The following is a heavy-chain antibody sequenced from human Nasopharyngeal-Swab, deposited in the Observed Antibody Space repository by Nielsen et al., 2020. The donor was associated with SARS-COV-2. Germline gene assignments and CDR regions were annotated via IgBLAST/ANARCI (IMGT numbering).Heavy chain of an antibody. CDR2: ISSSSTYI. Sequence: GESLKISCAASGFTFSTYNMNWVRQAPGKGLEWVSSISSSSTYIYYADSVKGRFTISRDNAKNTLYLQMNSLRAEDTAVYYCSRDPFGAMVDYFDYWGQGTLVTVSS. V-gene: IGHV3-21*01. CDR3: SRDPFGAMVDYFDY. CDR1: GFTFSTYN. D-gene: IGHD5-18*01. J-gene: IGHJ4*02.